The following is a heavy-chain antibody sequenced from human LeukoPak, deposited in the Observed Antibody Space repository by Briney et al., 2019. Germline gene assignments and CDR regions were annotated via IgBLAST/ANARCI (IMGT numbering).Heavy chain of an antibody. Sequence: PGGSLRLSCAASGFTFSSYAMSWVRQAPGKGLEWVSAISGSGGSTYYADSVKGRFTISRDNSKNTLYLQMNSLRAEDTAVYYCAKDRGYDILTGYYDYWGQGTLVTVSS. CDR1: GFTFSSYA. CDR2: ISGSGGST. CDR3: AKDRGYDILTGYYDY. V-gene: IGHV3-23*01. J-gene: IGHJ4*02. D-gene: IGHD3-9*01.